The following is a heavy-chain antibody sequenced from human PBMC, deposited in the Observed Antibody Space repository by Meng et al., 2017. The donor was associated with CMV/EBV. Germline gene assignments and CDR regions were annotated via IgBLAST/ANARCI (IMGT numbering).Heavy chain of an antibody. CDR2: IYYRGSL. V-gene: IGHV4-59*01. J-gene: IGHJ6*02. D-gene: IGHD6-13*01. CDR1: GGSISSYY. Sequence: GSLRLSCTVSGGSISSYYWSWIRQPPGKGLEWTGYIYYRGSLNNNPSLKSRVTISVDTSKNQFSLKLSSVTAADTAVYYCARRIAAAGFYYGMDVWGQGTTVTVSS. CDR3: ARRIAAAGFYYGMDV.